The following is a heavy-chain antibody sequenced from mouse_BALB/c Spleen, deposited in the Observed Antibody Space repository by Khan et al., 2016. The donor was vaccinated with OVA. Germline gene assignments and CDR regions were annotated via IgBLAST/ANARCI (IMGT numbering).Heavy chain of an antibody. CDR2: ISYSGST. CDR1: GYSITSGYG. CDR3: ARTARIKY. J-gene: IGHJ2*01. V-gene: IGHV3-2*02. Sequence: EVQLQESGPGLAKPSQSLSLTCTVTGYSITSGYGWNWIRQFPGNKLEWMGYISYSGSTNYNPSLKNRISLTRDKSKNQFFLQLNSVTTEDTATYYCARTARIKYWGQGTTLTVSS. D-gene: IGHD1-2*01.